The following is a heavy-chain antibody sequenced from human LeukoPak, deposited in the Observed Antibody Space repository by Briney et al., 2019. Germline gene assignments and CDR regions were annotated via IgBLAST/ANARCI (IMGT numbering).Heavy chain of an antibody. CDR3: ARGYYDSSGYQYYFDY. V-gene: IGHV4-59*01. Sequence: ETLSLTCTVSGGSISSYYWSWIRQPPGKGLEWIGYIYYSGSTNYNPSLKSRVTISVDTSRNQFSLKLSSVTAADTAVYYCARGYYDSSGYQYYFDYWGQGTLVTVSS. CDR2: IYYSGST. D-gene: IGHD3-22*01. CDR1: GGSISSYY. J-gene: IGHJ4*02.